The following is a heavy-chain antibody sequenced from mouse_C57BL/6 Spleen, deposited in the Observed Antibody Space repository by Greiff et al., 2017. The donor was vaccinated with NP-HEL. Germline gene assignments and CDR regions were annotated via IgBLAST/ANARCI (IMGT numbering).Heavy chain of an antibody. J-gene: IGHJ2*01. CDR1: GFTFSDYG. CDR2: ISSGSSTN. V-gene: IGHV5-17*01. Sequence: EVKLVESGGGLVKPGGSLKLSCAASGFTFSDYGMHWVRQAPEKGLEWVAYISSGSSTNYYADTVKGRFTITRDNAKNTQFLQMTSLRSEDTAMYYCARIPSNWDYFDYWGQGTTLTVSS. D-gene: IGHD4-1*01. CDR3: ARIPSNWDYFDY.